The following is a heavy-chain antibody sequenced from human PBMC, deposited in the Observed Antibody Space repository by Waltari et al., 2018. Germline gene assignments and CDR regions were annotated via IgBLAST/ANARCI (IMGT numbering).Heavy chain of an antibody. V-gene: IGHV4-4*02. CDR1: GDPMSGNSW. D-gene: IGHD2-15*01. Sequence: QLQLQESGPGLVKPSGTLSLTCAVFGDPMSGNSWWGWVRQSPDKGLEWIGQVHRNGRTNYNPSLASRAIVSLDSSMNQFSLRIHSATAADTAVYYCARDLGRGLFLDSWGQGTLVTVSP. CDR2: VHRNGRT. J-gene: IGHJ4*02. CDR3: ARDLGRGLFLDS.